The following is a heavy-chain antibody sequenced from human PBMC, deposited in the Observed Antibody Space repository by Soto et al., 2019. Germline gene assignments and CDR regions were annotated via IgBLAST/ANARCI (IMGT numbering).Heavy chain of an antibody. D-gene: IGHD1-26*01. CDR3: ARVGWELLLDYFDY. V-gene: IGHV3-48*01. J-gene: IGHJ4*02. Sequence: SVKGRFTISRDNAKNSVYLQMNSLRAEDTAVYYCARVGWELLLDYFDYWGQGTLVTVSS.